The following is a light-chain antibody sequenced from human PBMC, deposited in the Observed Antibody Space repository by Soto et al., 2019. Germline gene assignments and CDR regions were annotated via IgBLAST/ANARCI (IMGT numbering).Light chain of an antibody. CDR2: GAS. J-gene: IGKJ5*01. V-gene: IGKV3-15*01. CDR3: QQYNSWPPT. Sequence: EVVMTQSPATLSVSPGERATLSCMASESVSSNLAWYLQRPGQSPRLVIYGASTRATGIPARFSGGGSGTEFTLAINSLQSEDFAVYSCQQYNSWPPTFGQGTRLEIK. CDR1: ESVSSN.